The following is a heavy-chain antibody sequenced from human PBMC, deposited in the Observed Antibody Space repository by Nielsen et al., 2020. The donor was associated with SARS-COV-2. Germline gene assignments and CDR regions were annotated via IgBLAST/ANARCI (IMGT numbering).Heavy chain of an antibody. CDR3: ARDRDILTGYYGPYYYYGMDV. Sequence: ASVKVSCKASGYTFTSYAMHWVRQAPGQRLEWMGWINAGNGNTKYSQKFQGRVTITRDTSASTAYMELSSLRSEDTAVYYCARDRDILTGYYGPYYYYGMDVWGQGTTVTVSS. CDR2: INAGNGNT. CDR1: GYTFTSYA. V-gene: IGHV1-3*01. J-gene: IGHJ6*02. D-gene: IGHD3-9*01.